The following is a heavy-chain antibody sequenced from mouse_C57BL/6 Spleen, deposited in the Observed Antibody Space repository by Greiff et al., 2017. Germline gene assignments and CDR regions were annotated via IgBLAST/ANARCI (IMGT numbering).Heavy chain of an antibody. Sequence: DVMLVESGEGLVKPGGSLKLSCAASGFTFSSYAMSWVRQTPEKRLEWVAYISSGGDYIYYADTVKGRFTISRDNARNTLYLQMSSLKSEDTAMYYCTSSYYSNYNWYFDVWGTGTTVTVSS. D-gene: IGHD2-5*01. V-gene: IGHV5-9-1*02. CDR1: GFTFSSYA. CDR2: ISSGGDYI. CDR3: TSSYYSNYNWYFDV. J-gene: IGHJ1*03.